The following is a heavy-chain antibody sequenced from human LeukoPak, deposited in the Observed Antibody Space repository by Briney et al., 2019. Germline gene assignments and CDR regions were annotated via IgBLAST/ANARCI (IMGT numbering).Heavy chain of an antibody. CDR3: ARDVERDGYNYGHDY. J-gene: IGHJ4*02. CDR1: GFTFSSYS. D-gene: IGHD5-24*01. CDR2: ISSSSSYI. Sequence: PGGSLRLSCAASGFTFSSYSMNWVRQAPGKGLEWVSSISSSSSYIYYADSVKGRFTISRDNAKNSLYLQMNSLRAEDTAVYYCARDVERDGYNYGHDYWGQGTLVTVSS. V-gene: IGHV3-21*01.